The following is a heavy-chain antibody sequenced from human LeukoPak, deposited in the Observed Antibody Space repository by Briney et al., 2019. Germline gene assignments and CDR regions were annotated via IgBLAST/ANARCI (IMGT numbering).Heavy chain of an antibody. CDR1: GFTFSSYS. CDR3: ARGSYEGLDYFDY. V-gene: IGHV3-48*01. Sequence: GGSLRLSCAASGFTFSSYSMNWVRQAPGKGLEWVSYISSSSSTIYYADSVKGRFTISRDNAKNSLYLQMNSLRAEDTAVYYCARGSYEGLDYFDYWGQGTLVTVSS. D-gene: IGHD1-26*01. CDR2: ISSSSSTI. J-gene: IGHJ4*02.